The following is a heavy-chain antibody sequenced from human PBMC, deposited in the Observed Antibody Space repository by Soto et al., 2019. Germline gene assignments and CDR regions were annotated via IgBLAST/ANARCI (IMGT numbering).Heavy chain of an antibody. Sequence: GPLRLSCAASGFTFSDYYMSWIRQAPGKGLEWVSYISSSGSTIYYADSVKGRFTISRDNAKNSLYLQMNSLRAEDTAVYYCARDSPDYGGNSGNYYYYGMDVWGQGTTVTVSS. CDR1: GFTFSDYY. CDR2: ISSSGSTI. V-gene: IGHV3-11*01. D-gene: IGHD4-17*01. J-gene: IGHJ6*02. CDR3: ARDSPDYGGNSGNYYYYGMDV.